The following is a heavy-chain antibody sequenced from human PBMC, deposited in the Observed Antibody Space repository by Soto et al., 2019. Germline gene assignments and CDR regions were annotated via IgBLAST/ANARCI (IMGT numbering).Heavy chain of an antibody. J-gene: IGHJ4*02. D-gene: IGHD3-16*01. CDR1: GYTFTNFG. CDR2: ISAYNGNT. V-gene: IGHV1-18*01. CDR3: SGGGRPTDC. Sequence: QVQLVQSGAEVKKPGASVKVSCKASGYTFTNFGISWVRQAPGQGLEWMGWISAYNGNTNYAQNVQGRVTMTTDTSTSTAYMALGGLRTDDKAVYYSSGGGRPTDCWGGGPLVTVSS.